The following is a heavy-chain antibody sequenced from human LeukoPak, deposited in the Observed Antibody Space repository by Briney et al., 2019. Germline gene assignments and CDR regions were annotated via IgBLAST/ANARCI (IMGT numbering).Heavy chain of an antibody. CDR3: ARETTVTTYDAFDI. J-gene: IGHJ3*02. CDR2: ISSSSSTI. Sequence: PGGSLRLSCAASGFTFSSYSMNWVRQAPGKGLEWVSYISSSSSTIYYADSVKGRFTISRDNAKNSLYLQMDSLRAEDTAVYYCARETTVTTYDAFDIWGQGTMVTVSS. CDR1: GFTFSSYS. D-gene: IGHD4-17*01. V-gene: IGHV3-48*01.